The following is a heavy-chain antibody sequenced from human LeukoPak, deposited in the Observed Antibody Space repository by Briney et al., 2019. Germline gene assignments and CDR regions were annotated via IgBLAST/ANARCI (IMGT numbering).Heavy chain of an antibody. CDR1: GGSISSYY. Sequence: PSETLSLTCTVSGGSISSYYWSWIRQPPGKGLEWIGEINHSGSTNYNPSLKSRVTISVDTSKNQFSLKLSSVTAADTAVYYCARVSLGYCSGGSCYYYYGMDVWGQGTTVTVSS. V-gene: IGHV4-34*01. CDR2: INHSGST. CDR3: ARVSLGYCSGGSCYYYYGMDV. D-gene: IGHD2-15*01. J-gene: IGHJ6*02.